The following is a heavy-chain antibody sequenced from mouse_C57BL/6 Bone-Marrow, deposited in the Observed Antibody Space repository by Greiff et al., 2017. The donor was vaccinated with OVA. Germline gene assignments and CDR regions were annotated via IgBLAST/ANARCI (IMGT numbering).Heavy chain of an antibody. CDR1: GFSFTSYG. J-gene: IGHJ3*01. V-gene: IGHV2-9*01. D-gene: IGHD1-1*02. CDR2: IWGGGST. CDR3: AKRDYGRFAY. Sequence: VKLVESGPGLVAPSQCLSISCTASGFSFTSYGVDWVRQPPGKGLEWLGVIWGGGSTNYYSALLSRLSIRKDNSKSQVILKMSRLQTDDTAMYYCAKRDYGRFAYWGQGTLVTVSA.